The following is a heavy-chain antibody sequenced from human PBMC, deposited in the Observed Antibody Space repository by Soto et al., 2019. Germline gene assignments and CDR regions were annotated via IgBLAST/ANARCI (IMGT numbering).Heavy chain of an antibody. Sequence: GESLKISCKGSGYSFTSYWISWVRQMPGKGLEWMGRIDPSDSYTNYSPSFQGHVTISADKSISTAYLQWSSLKASDTAMYYCARHASKSLAGAVVTAAPYYYGMDVWGQGTTVTVSS. V-gene: IGHV5-10-1*01. D-gene: IGHD2-15*01. CDR1: GYSFTSYW. CDR2: IDPSDSYT. J-gene: IGHJ6*02. CDR3: ARHASKSLAGAVVTAAPYYYGMDV.